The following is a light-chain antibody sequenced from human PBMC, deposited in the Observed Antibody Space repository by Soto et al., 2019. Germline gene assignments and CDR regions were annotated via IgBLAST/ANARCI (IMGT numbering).Light chain of an antibody. Sequence: EIVLTQSPVTLSLSPGERATLSCRASQSVSTYIAWYQQRPGQAPRLLIHYASTRATGIPARFSGSGSGTDFTLTISSLQPEDFAVYYCQQYNSWPLTFGGGTKVEIK. V-gene: IGKV3-11*01. J-gene: IGKJ4*01. CDR1: QSVSTY. CDR3: QQYNSWPLT. CDR2: YAS.